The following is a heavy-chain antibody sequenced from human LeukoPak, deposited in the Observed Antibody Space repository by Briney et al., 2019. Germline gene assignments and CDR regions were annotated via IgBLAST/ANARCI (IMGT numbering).Heavy chain of an antibody. D-gene: IGHD3-3*01. Sequence: PSETLSLTCTIFGSSISDNYYWGWIRRPPGKGLEWIGSVYHSGSTYYNPSLKSRVTLSVDTSNNHFSLKLRSVTAADTAVYYCARHNYYHFWSTLNWFDPWGQRTLVTVSS. V-gene: IGHV4-38-2*02. J-gene: IGHJ5*02. CDR2: VYHSGST. CDR3: ARHNYYHFWSTLNWFDP. CDR1: GSSISDNYY.